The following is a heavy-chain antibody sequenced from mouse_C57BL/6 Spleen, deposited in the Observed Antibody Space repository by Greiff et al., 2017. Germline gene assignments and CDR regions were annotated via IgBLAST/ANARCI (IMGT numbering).Heavy chain of an antibody. J-gene: IGHJ3*01. V-gene: IGHV5-4*01. CDR2: ISDGGSYT. Sequence: EVHLVESGGGLVKPGGSLKLSCAASGFTFSSYAMSWVRQTPEKRLEWVATISDGGSYTYYPDNVKGRFTISRDNAKNNLYLQRSHLKSEDTAMYYCAGSIYYDYDGFAYWGQGTLVTVSA. CDR1: GFTFSSYA. D-gene: IGHD2-4*01. CDR3: AGSIYYDYDGFAY.